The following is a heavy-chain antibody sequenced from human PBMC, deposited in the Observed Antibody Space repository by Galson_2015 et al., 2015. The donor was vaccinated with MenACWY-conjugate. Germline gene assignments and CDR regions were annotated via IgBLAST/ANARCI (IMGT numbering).Heavy chain of an antibody. V-gene: IGHV3-48*03. CDR1: GFTFTGYE. J-gene: IGHJ6*03. CDR3: ARVATWIHQYYYYMDV. CDR2: ISKSGSPI. Sequence: SLRLSCAVSGFTFTGYEFNWVRQAPGKGLEWLSYISKSGSPIYYADSVKGRFTISRDNTKKSLFLQMNSLTAGDTAIYYRARVATWIHQYYYYMDVWGKGTTVTVSS. D-gene: IGHD5-18*01.